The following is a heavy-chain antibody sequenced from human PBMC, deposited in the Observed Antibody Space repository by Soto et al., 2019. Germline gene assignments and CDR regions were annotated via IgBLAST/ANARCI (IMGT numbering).Heavy chain of an antibody. Sequence: GGSLRLSCAASGFTFSSYSMNWVRQAPGKGLEWVSSISSSSSYIYYADSVKGRFTISRDNAKNSLYLQMNSLRAEDTAVYYCARDNQYRYDSTSRDAFDIWGQGTMVTVSS. D-gene: IGHD3-22*01. CDR3: ARDNQYRYDSTSRDAFDI. CDR2: ISSSSSYI. V-gene: IGHV3-21*01. J-gene: IGHJ3*02. CDR1: GFTFSSYS.